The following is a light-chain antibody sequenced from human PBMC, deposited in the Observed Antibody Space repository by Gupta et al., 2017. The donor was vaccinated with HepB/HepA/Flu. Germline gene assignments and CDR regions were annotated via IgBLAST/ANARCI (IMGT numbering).Light chain of an antibody. Sequence: SYDLTQPLSMSVSPGQTATISCSGNNLGDKYAGWYQQKSGQSPVLRIYQDSKRPSAIPERFTGSNSGNTANMTISGTQAVDESYYYCREWDNNTAVFGGGTKLTVL. V-gene: IGLV3-1*01. J-gene: IGLJ3*02. CDR3: REWDNNTAV. CDR2: QDS. CDR1: NLGDKY.